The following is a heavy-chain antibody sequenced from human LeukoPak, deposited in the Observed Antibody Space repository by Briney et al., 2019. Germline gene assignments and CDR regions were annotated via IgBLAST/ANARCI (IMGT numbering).Heavy chain of an antibody. V-gene: IGHV4-34*01. CDR1: GGSFSGYY. CDR2: INHSGST. Sequence: SETLSLTCAVYGGSFSGYYWSWIRQPPGKGLEWIGEINHSGSTNYNPSLKSRVTISVDTSKNQFSLKLSSVTAADTAVYYCARGFIVVVVAALRSVWFDPWGQGTLVTVSS. D-gene: IGHD2-15*01. J-gene: IGHJ5*02. CDR3: ARGFIVVVVAALRSVWFDP.